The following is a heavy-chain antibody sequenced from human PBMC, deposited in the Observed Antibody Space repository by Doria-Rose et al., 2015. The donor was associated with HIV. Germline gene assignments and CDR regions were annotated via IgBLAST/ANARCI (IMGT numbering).Heavy chain of an antibody. CDR1: GVSLSSPGMG. Sequence: QVTLKESGPMLVKPTETLTLTCTVSGVSLSSPGMGVSWIRQPPGKALEWLANIFSDDERSYKPSLKSRLTISRGTSKSQVVLTMTDMDPVDTATYYCARIKSSRWYHKYYFDFWGQGTLVIVSA. J-gene: IGHJ4*02. CDR2: IFSDDER. D-gene: IGHD6-13*01. CDR3: ARIKSSRWYHKYYFDF. V-gene: IGHV2-26*01.